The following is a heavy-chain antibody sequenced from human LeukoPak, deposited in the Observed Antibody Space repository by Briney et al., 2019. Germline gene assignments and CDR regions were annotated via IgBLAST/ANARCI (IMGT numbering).Heavy chain of an antibody. CDR2: IYYSGST. J-gene: IGHJ4*02. CDR3: ARGYDHFDY. Sequence: PSETLSHTCTVSGGSISSYYWSWIRQPPGKGLEWIGYIYYSGSTNYNPSLKSRVTIPVDTSKNQFSLKLSSVTAADTAVYYCARGYDHFDYWGQGTLVTVSS. V-gene: IGHV4-59*01. D-gene: IGHD5-12*01. CDR1: GGSISSYY.